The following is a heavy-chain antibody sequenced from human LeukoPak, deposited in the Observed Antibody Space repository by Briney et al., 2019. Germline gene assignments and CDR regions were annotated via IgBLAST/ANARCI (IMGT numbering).Heavy chain of an antibody. V-gene: IGHV4-39*01. D-gene: IGHD3/OR15-3a*01. CDR3: AKQTGSGLFILP. Sequence: PSETLSLTCTVSGGSISSSSYYCGWIRQPPGKGLEWIGSIYYTGNTYYNASLKSRVTISIDTSKNQFSLKLTSVTAADTAVYYCAKQTGSGLFILPGGQGTLVTVSS. J-gene: IGHJ4*02. CDR1: GGSISSSSYY. CDR2: IYYTGNT.